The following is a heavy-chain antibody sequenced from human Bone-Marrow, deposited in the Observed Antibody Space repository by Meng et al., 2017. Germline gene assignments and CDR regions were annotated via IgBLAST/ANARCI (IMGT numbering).Heavy chain of an antibody. CDR1: GGSFSGYY. J-gene: IGHJ4*02. CDR2: INHSGST. V-gene: IGHV4-34*01. Sequence: QVRLQQRGAGLLKPSETLSLTCAVFGGSFSGYYWSWIRQPPGKGLEWIGEINHSGSTNYNPSLKSRVTISVDTSKNQFSLKLSSVTAADTAVYYCARAYYGSGSYYQNWGQGTLVTVSS. D-gene: IGHD3-10*01. CDR3: ARAYYGSGSYYQN.